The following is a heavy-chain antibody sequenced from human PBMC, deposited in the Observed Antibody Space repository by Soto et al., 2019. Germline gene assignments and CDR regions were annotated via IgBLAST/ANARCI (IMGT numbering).Heavy chain of an antibody. V-gene: IGHV1-69*01. D-gene: IGHD5-12*01. J-gene: IGHJ4*02. CDR2: IIPIFGTA. Sequence: QVQLVQSGAEVKKPGSSVKVSCKASGGTFSSYAISWVRQAPGQGLEWMGGIIPIFGTANYARKFQGRVTITADESTSTAYMELSSLRSEDTAVYYCAATSRGYSGYDPFTYFDYWGQGTLVTVSS. CDR1: GGTFSSYA. CDR3: AATSRGYSGYDPFTYFDY.